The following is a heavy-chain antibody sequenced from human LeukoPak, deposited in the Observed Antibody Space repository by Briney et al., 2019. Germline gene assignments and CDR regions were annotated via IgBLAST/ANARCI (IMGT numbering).Heavy chain of an antibody. D-gene: IGHD1-26*01. CDR3: ATDLVGPTRGPFDY. Sequence: SGGSLRLSCAASGFIFSNYAMTWVRQAPGKGLGWVSGISDNGGSTYYADSVKGRFTISRDNSKNTLYLQMNSLRAEDTAVYYCATDLVGPTRGPFDYWGQGTLVTVSS. CDR1: GFIFSNYA. V-gene: IGHV3-23*01. J-gene: IGHJ4*02. CDR2: ISDNGGST.